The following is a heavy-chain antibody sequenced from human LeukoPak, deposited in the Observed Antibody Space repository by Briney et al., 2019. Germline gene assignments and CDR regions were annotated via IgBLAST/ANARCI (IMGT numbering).Heavy chain of an antibody. CDR2: IIPILGIA. CDR1: GGTFGSYA. V-gene: IGHV1-69*04. D-gene: IGHD1-26*01. Sequence: GASVKVSCKAPGGTFGSYAISWVRQAPGQGLEWMGRIIPILGIANYAQKFQGRVTITADKSTSTAYMELSSLRSEDTAVYYCARDRWDDSGRYSGSSVIWFDYWGQRTLVTLSS. J-gene: IGHJ4*02. CDR3: ARDRWDDSGRYSGSSVIWFDY.